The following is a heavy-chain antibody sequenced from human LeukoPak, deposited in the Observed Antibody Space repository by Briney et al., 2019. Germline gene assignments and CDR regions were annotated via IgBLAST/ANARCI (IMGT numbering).Heavy chain of an antibody. Sequence: PSETLSLTCTVSGGSISSYYWSWIRQPPGKGLEWIGYIYYSGSTNYNPSLKSRVTISVDTSKNQFSLKLSSVTAADTAVYYCARDVDFWSGYYPSGAFDIWGQGTMVTVSS. V-gene: IGHV4-59*01. D-gene: IGHD3-3*01. CDR1: GGSISSYY. J-gene: IGHJ3*02. CDR3: ARDVDFWSGYYPSGAFDI. CDR2: IYYSGST.